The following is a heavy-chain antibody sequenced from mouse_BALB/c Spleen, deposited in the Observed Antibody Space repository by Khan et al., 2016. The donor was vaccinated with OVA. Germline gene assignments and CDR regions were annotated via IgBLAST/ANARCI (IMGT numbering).Heavy chain of an antibody. CDR1: GFTFSSYS. CDR3: ASHLTGSVAY. V-gene: IGHV5-6*02. Sequence: EVKRVESGGDLVKPGGSLKLSCAASGFTFSSYSMSWVRQIPDQRLEWAATMSSGGDYTYYPDSVKGRFTISSDNAKNTLYLQMSSLKSEDTAMYYCASHLTGSVAYWGQGTLVTVSA. CDR2: MSSGGDYT. D-gene: IGHD4-1*01. J-gene: IGHJ3*01.